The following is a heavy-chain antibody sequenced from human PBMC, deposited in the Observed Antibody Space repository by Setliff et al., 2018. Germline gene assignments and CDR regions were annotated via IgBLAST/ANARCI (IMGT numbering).Heavy chain of an antibody. D-gene: IGHD3-22*01. CDR3: ARDVYVYDSSGYYYEMAQWYFDL. Sequence: PSETLSLTCTVSGGSISSGSFYWSWIRQPAGKGLEWIGHIYTSGSTNYNPSLKTRVTISVDTSKNQFSLKLSSVTAADTAVYYCARDVYVYDSSGYYYEMAQWYFDLWGRGTLVTVSS. CDR2: IYTSGST. V-gene: IGHV4-61*09. CDR1: GGSISSGSFY. J-gene: IGHJ2*01.